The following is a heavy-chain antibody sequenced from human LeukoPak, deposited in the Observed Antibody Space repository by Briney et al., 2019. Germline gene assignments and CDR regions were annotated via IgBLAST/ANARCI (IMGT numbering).Heavy chain of an antibody. CDR1: GFTFSSYW. J-gene: IGHJ6*02. Sequence: GGSLRLSCAASGFTFSSYWMSWVRQAPGKGLEWVANIKQDGSEKYYVDSVKGRFTISRDNAKNSLYLQMNSLRAEDTAVYYCARDLDSSSWYRYYYGMDVWGQGTTVTVSS. D-gene: IGHD6-13*01. CDR3: ARDLDSSSWYRYYYGMDV. CDR2: IKQDGSEK. V-gene: IGHV3-7*01.